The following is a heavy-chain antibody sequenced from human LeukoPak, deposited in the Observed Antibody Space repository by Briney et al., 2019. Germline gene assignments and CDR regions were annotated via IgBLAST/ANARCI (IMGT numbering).Heavy chain of an antibody. CDR3: ARPAVAGTWSWFDP. Sequence: ASVKVSCKASGYTFTGYYMHWVRQAPGQGLEWMGWINPNSGGTNHAQKFQGRVTMTRDTSISTAYMELSRLRSDDTAVYYCARPAVAGTWSWFDPWGQGTLVTVSS. V-gene: IGHV1-2*02. CDR2: INPNSGGT. J-gene: IGHJ5*02. CDR1: GYTFTGYY. D-gene: IGHD6-19*01.